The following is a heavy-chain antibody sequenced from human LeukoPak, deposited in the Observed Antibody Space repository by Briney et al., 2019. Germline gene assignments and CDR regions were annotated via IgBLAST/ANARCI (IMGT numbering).Heavy chain of an antibody. D-gene: IGHD5-24*01. CDR2: LNPDGSQK. V-gene: IGHV3-7*01. J-gene: IGHJ4*02. CDR3: AKLLGTATTFDY. Sequence: GGSLTLSCEASGFTFSRNWMSWVRQAPGKGLEWVASLNPDGSQKHYVDSGKGRFTISRDNTRNSLYLQMSSLGDEDTAVYYCAKLLGTATTFDYWGQGTLVTVSS. CDR1: GFTFSRNW.